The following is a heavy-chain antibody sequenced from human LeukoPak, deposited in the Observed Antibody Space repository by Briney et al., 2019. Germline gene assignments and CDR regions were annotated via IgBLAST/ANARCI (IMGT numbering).Heavy chain of an antibody. CDR2: INHSGST. V-gene: IGHV4-34*01. Sequence: SETLSLTCTVSGGSISSYYWSWIRQPPGKGLEWIGEINHSGSTNYNPSLKSRVTISVDTSKNQFSLKLSSVTAADTAVYYCAVLRHSSDSDYWGQGTLVTVSS. J-gene: IGHJ4*02. CDR3: AVLRHSSDSDY. CDR1: GGSISSYY. D-gene: IGHD6-19*01.